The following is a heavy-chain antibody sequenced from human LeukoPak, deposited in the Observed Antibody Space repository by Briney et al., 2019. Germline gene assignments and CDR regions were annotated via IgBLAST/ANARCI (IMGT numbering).Heavy chain of an antibody. CDR1: GFTFSSYW. V-gene: IGHV3-7*01. J-gene: IGHJ5*02. CDR2: IKEDGSEK. CDR3: ATAVAAGWFDP. Sequence: GGSLRLSCAASGFTFSSYWMSWVRQAPGKGLEWVANIKEDGSEKYYVDSMKGRFTISRDNAKNSLYLQMNNLRAEDTALYHCATAVAAGWFDPWGQGTLVTVSS. D-gene: IGHD6-13*01.